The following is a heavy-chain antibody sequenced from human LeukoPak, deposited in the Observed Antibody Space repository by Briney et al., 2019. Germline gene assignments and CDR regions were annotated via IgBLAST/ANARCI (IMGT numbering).Heavy chain of an antibody. CDR3: ARSRGSGTDHYYGMDV. V-gene: IGHV4-59*08. D-gene: IGHD6-13*01. CDR1: GGSISSYY. CDR2: IYYSGST. J-gene: IGHJ6*02. Sequence: SETLSLTCTVSGGSISSYYWSWIRQPPGKGLEWIGYIYYSGSTNYNPSLKSRVTISVDTSKNQFSLKLSSVTAADTAVYYCARSRGSGTDHYYGMDVWGQGTTVTVSS.